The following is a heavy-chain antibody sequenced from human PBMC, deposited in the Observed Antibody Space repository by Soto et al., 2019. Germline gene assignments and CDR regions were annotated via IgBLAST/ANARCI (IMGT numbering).Heavy chain of an antibody. V-gene: IGHV2-5*01. D-gene: IGHD2-2*01. J-gene: IGHJ4*02. Sequence: QITLKESGPTLVKPTQTLTLTCTFSGFSLTTSGVGVTWIRQPPGKALEWLGLIYWNGIERYSPSLKSRLSLTKDTSKDQVVLTMTDVGPVDTATYYCAHTRVPDTLDYWVPGTRVTVSS. CDR1: GFSLTTSGVG. CDR3: AHTRVPDTLDY. CDR2: IYWNGIE.